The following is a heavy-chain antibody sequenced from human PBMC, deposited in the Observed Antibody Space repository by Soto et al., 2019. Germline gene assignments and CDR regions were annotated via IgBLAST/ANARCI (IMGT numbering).Heavy chain of an antibody. Sequence: QVQLVQSGAEVKKPGSSVKVSCKASGGTFSSYTISWVRQAPGQGLEWMGRIIPILGIANYAQKFQGRVTITADKATSTAYRELSSLRSEDTAVYYCARDGGGSSGMDVWGQGTTVTVSS. CDR3: ARDGGGSSGMDV. V-gene: IGHV1-69*08. CDR1: GGTFSSYT. CDR2: IIPILGIA. D-gene: IGHD1-26*01. J-gene: IGHJ6*02.